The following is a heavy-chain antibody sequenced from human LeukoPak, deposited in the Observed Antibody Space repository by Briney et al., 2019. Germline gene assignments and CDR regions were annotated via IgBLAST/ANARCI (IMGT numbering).Heavy chain of an antibody. CDR2: INSDGSDT. J-gene: IGHJ4*02. CDR3: ARDLRYYYDSSGYPDY. D-gene: IGHD3-22*01. CDR1: GFTFSSYW. Sequence: GGSLRLSCAASGFTFSSYWMHWVRQAPGKGLVWASRINSDGSDTSYADSVKGRFTISRDNAKNTLYLQISSLRAEDTALYYCARDLRYYYDSSGYPDYWGQGTLVTVSS. V-gene: IGHV3-74*01.